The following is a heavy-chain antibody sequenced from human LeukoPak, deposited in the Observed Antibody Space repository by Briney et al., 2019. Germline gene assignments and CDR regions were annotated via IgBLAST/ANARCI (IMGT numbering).Heavy chain of an antibody. V-gene: IGHV4-4*09. CDR2: IYTSGST. Sequence: SETLSLTCTVSGGSISSYYWSWIRRPPGKGLEWIGYIYTSGSTNYNPSLKSRVTTSVDTSKNQFSLKLSSVTAADTAVYYCARTIVVVPAASAVRYFDYWGQGTLVTVSS. D-gene: IGHD2-2*01. CDR1: GGSISSYY. CDR3: ARTIVVVPAASAVRYFDY. J-gene: IGHJ4*03.